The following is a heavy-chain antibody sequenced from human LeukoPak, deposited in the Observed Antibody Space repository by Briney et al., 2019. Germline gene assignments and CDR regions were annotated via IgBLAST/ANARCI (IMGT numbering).Heavy chain of an antibody. CDR1: GGSFSCYY. CDR3: ARVVTGTTANWFDP. D-gene: IGHD1-7*01. V-gene: IGHV4-34*01. CDR2: INHSGST. J-gene: IGHJ5*02. Sequence: PSETLSLTCAVYGGSFSCYYSSWIRQPPGKGLEWIGEINHSGSTNYNPSLKSRVTISVDTSKNQFSLKLSSVTAADTAVYYCARVVTGTTANWFDPWCQGPWSPSPQ.